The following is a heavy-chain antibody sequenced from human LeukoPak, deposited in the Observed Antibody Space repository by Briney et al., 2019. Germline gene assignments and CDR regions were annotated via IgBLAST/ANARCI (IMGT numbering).Heavy chain of an antibody. J-gene: IGHJ3*02. CDR3: ARGGSGITMVRGVITIYAFDI. Sequence: SETLSLTCTVSGGSISSSSYYWGWIRQPPGKGLEWIGSIYYSGSTYYNPSLKSRVTISVDTSKNQFSLKLSSVTAADTAVYYCARGGSGITMVRGVITIYAFDIWGQGTMVTVSS. D-gene: IGHD3-10*01. CDR2: IYYSGST. V-gene: IGHV4-39*07. CDR1: GGSISSSSYY.